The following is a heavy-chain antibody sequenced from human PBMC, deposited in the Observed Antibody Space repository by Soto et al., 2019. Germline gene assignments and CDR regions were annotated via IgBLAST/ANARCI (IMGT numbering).Heavy chain of an antibody. CDR1: GGSISGDYY. Sequence: SETLSLTCSVSGGSISGDYYWSWIRQSPEKGLEWIGYIYYSGSSYSNPAPQSRLSMSLDTSKNQFSLKLSSVTAADTAVYYCARDMITFGGVIPRHAFDIWGQGTMVTVSS. V-gene: IGHV4-30-4*08. CDR2: IYYSGSS. J-gene: IGHJ3*02. CDR3: ARDMITFGGVIPRHAFDI. D-gene: IGHD3-16*02.